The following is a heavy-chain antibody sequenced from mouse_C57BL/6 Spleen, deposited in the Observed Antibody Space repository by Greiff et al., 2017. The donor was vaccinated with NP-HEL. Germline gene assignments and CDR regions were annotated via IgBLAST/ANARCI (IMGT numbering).Heavy chain of an antibody. D-gene: IGHD1-1*01. V-gene: IGHV1-18*01. CDR1: GYTFTDYN. Sequence: EVQLQQSGPELVKPGASVKIPCKASGYTFTDYNMDWVKQSHGKSLEWIGDINPNNGGTIYNQKFKGKATLTVDKSSSTAYMELRSLTSEDTAVYYCARGEYYYGSSYPPFAYWGQGTLVTVSA. CDR2: INPNNGGT. CDR3: ARGEYYYGSSYPPFAY. J-gene: IGHJ3*01.